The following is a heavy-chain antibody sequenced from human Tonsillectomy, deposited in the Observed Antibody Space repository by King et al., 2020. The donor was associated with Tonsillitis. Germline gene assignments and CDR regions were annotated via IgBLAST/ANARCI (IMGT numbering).Heavy chain of an antibody. Sequence: VQLVESGGGLVQPGKYLRLSCAASGFTFSSYSMSWVRQAPGKGLEWVSAISSGGTAYYTDSVKGRFTISRDNSKNTLYLQMNSLRAEDTAVYYCAKGGRDIDHWGQGTLVTVSS. CDR2: ISSGGTA. CDR1: GFTFSSYS. V-gene: IGHV3-23*04. J-gene: IGHJ5*02. D-gene: IGHD1-26*01. CDR3: AKGGRDIDH.